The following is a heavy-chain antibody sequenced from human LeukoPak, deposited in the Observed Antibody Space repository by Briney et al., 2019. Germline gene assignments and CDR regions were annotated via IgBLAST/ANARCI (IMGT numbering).Heavy chain of an antibody. CDR1: GFTFSSYE. Sequence: GGSLRLSCAASGFTFSSYEMNWVRQAPGKGLEWVSYISSSGSTIYYADSVKGRFTISRDNAKNSLYLQMNSLRAEDTAVYYCARERMTGYPIDYWGQGTLVTISS. J-gene: IGHJ4*02. V-gene: IGHV3-48*03. D-gene: IGHD3-9*01. CDR2: ISSSGSTI. CDR3: ARERMTGYPIDY.